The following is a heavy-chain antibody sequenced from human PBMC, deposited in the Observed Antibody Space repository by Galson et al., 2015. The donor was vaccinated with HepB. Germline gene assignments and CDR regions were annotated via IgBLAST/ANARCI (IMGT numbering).Heavy chain of an antibody. CDR3: ARGALVGVVGGSQNSWFDP. Sequence: SVKVSCKASGYTFSTYSITWVRQAPGQGLEWMGWISPYNRDTNYARKVQGRVTMTIDTFTDTAYMELRSLRSDDTAVYYCARGALVGVVGGSQNSWFDPWGQGTLVTVSA. J-gene: IGHJ5*02. CDR1: GYTFSTYS. V-gene: IGHV1-18*01. CDR2: ISPYNRDT. D-gene: IGHD2-15*01.